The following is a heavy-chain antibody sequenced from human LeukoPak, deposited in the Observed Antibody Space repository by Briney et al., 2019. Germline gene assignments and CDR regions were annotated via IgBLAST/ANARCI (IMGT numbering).Heavy chain of an antibody. D-gene: IGHD3/OR15-3a*01. Sequence: GGSLRLSCAASGFTFSSYWMHWVRQAPGKGLVWVSRINTDGSSTSYADSVKGRFTISRDNAKNTLYLQMNSLRAEDTAVYYCARRDWDDAFDIWGQGTMVTVSS. V-gene: IGHV3-74*01. CDR1: GFTFSSYW. J-gene: IGHJ3*02. CDR2: INTDGSST. CDR3: ARRDWDDAFDI.